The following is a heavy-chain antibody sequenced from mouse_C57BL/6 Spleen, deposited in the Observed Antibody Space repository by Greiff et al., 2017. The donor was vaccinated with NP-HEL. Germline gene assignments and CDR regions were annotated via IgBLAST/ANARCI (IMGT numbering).Heavy chain of an antibody. CDR1: GFNITDYY. V-gene: IGHV14-2*01. Sequence: VQLQQSGAELVKPGASVKLSCTASGFNITDYYMHWVKQRTEQGLEWIGRIDPEDGETKYAPKFQGKATITADTSSNTAYLQLSSLTSEDTAVYYCARWGRLTGTAWFAYWGQGTLVTVSA. CDR3: ARWGRLTGTAWFAY. J-gene: IGHJ3*01. D-gene: IGHD4-1*01. CDR2: IDPEDGET.